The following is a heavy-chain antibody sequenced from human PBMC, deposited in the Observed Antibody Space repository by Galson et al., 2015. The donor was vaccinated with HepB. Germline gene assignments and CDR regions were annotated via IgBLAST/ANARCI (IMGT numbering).Heavy chain of an antibody. CDR2: THPGDSDT. J-gene: IGHJ6*02. CDR1: GYSFTRHW. Sequence: QSGAEVKKPGESLKISCKASGYSFTRHWIGWVRQMPGKVLEWMGFTHPGDSDTRYSPSFQGRVTISTAKSISTAYLHWSSLKASDTAIYYCARFPGPGNMHYYSGMDVWGQGTTVTVSS. CDR3: ARFPGPGNMHYYSGMDV. V-gene: IGHV5-51*01. D-gene: IGHD2/OR15-2a*01.